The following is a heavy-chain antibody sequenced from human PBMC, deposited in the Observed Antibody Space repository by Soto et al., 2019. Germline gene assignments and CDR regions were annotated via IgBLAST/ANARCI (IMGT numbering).Heavy chain of an antibody. Sequence: HPGGSLRLSCAASGFTFSSYGMHWVRQAPGKGLEWVAVISYDGSNKYYADSVKGRFTISRDNSKNTLYLQMNSLRAEDTAVYYCAKSPLDIVATIILDYWGQGTLVTVSS. CDR1: GFTFSSYG. V-gene: IGHV3-30*18. D-gene: IGHD5-12*01. CDR2: ISYDGSNK. J-gene: IGHJ4*02. CDR3: AKSPLDIVATIILDY.